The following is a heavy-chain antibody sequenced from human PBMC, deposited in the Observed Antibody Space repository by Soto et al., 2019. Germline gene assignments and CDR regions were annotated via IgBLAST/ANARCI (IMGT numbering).Heavy chain of an antibody. CDR1: GVSVTSAGYH. CDR2: QTGST. D-gene: IGHD6-19*01. CDR3: GVYKAGAGGNGY. J-gene: IGHJ4*02. V-gene: IGHV4-61*08. Sequence: QVQVQESGPGLVKPSETLSLTCTVSGVSVTSAGYHLTWIRQPPGKGLEWIGQTGSTNYNTSLKSRITISVDTSKQQFSLNLSSVTSADTAIYYCGVYKAGAGGNGYCGQGTLVTISS.